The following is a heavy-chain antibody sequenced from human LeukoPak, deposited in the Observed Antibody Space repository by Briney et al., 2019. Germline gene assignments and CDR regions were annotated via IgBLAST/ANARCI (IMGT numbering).Heavy chain of an antibody. CDR2: IYTSGST. V-gene: IGHV4-61*02. D-gene: IGHD2-2*01. CDR1: GGSISSGSYY. Sequence: SQTLSLTCTVSGGSISSGSYYWSWIRQPAGKGLEWIGRIYTSGSTNYNPSLKSRVTISVDTPKNQFSLKLSSVTAADTAVYYCAREGCSSTSCYRINWFDPWGQGTLVTVSS. CDR3: AREGCSSTSCYRINWFDP. J-gene: IGHJ5*02.